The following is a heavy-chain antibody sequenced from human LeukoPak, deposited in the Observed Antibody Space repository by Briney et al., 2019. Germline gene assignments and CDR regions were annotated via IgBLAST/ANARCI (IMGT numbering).Heavy chain of an antibody. Sequence: SETLSLTCAVYGGSFSGYYWSWIRQPPGKGLEWIGEINYSGGTNYNPSLKSRVTISVDTSKNQFSLKLSSVTAADTAVYYCAREGPFDPWGQGTLVTVSS. CDR1: GGSFSGYY. CDR2: INYSGGT. V-gene: IGHV4-34*01. CDR3: AREGPFDP. J-gene: IGHJ5*02.